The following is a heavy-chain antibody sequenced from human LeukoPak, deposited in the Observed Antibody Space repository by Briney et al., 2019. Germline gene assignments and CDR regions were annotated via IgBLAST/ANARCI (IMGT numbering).Heavy chain of an antibody. D-gene: IGHD3-22*01. CDR3: ARAYYYDSSGSANGY. Sequence: APVKVSCKASGYTFTGYYMHWVRQAPGQGLEWMGWINPNSGGTNYAQKFQGRVTMTRDTSISTAYMELSRLRSDDTAVYYCARAYYYDSSGSANGYWGQGTLVTVSS. V-gene: IGHV1-2*02. J-gene: IGHJ4*02. CDR2: INPNSGGT. CDR1: GYTFTGYY.